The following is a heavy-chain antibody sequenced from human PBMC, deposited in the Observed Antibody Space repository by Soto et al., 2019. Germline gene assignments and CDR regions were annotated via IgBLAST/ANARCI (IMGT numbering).Heavy chain of an antibody. CDR2: ISGSGGTT. Sequence: GGSLRLSCAASGFTFSSYAMSWVRQAPGQGLEWVSLISGSGGTTYYADSVKGRFTVSRDNSKNTLYLQVNSLRAEDTAVYYCAKDRPSRNSVYDFDADYWGQGPLFAVSS. V-gene: IGHV3-23*01. CDR1: GFTFSSYA. D-gene: IGHD5-12*01. J-gene: IGHJ4*02. CDR3: AKDRPSRNSVYDFDADY.